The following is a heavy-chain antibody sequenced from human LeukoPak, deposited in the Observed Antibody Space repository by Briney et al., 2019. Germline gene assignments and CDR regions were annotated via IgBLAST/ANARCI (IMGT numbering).Heavy chain of an antibody. CDR2: LYPGDSDT. J-gene: IGHJ4*02. CDR1: GYSFTSYW. V-gene: IGHV5-51*01. D-gene: IGHD1-1*01. CDR3: ARHETGPYFDY. Sequence: GESLRISCKGSGYSFTSYWIGWVRQMPGKGLEFMGILYPGDSDTRYSPSFQGQVTISADRSISTAYLQWSSLKASDTAMYYCARHETGPYFDYWGQGTLVTVSS.